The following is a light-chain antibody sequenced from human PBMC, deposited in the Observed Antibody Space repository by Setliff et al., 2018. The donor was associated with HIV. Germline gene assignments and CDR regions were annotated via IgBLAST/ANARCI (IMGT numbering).Light chain of an antibody. CDR3: CSYAGSHTYV. CDR2: DVS. Sequence: QSVLTQPRSVSGSPGQSVTISCTGTSTDVGNYNYVSWYRHHPGKAPELVIFDVSKRPLGVPARFSGSKSGDTASLTISGLQPEDEADYSCCSYAGSHTYVFGTGTKVT. J-gene: IGLJ1*01. V-gene: IGLV2-11*01. CDR1: STDVGNYNY.